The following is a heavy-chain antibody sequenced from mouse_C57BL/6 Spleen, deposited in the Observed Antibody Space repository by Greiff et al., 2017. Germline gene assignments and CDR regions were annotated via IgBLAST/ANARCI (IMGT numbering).Heavy chain of an antibody. V-gene: IGHV1-55*01. CDR3: ARCAYYSNYGDY. CDR2: IYPGSGST. CDR1: GYTFTSYW. Sequence: QVQLQQPGAELVKPGASVKMSCKASGYTFTSYWITWVKQRPGQGLEWIGDIYPGSGSTNYNEKFKSKATLTVDTSSSTAYMQLSSLTSEDSAVYYCARCAYYSNYGDYWGQGTTRTVSS. D-gene: IGHD2-5*01. J-gene: IGHJ2*01.